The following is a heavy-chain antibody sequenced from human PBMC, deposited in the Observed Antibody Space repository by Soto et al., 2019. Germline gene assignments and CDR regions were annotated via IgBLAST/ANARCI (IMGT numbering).Heavy chain of an antibody. V-gene: IGHV5-51*03. CDR3: ARNRNPCETEYCGGGSSPHYRYYMDV. D-gene: IGHD2-21*01. CDR1: GYSFTNYW. J-gene: IGHJ6*03. Sequence: EVQLVQSGAEVKKPGEPLKISCKASGYSFTNYWIGWVRQMPGKGLEWMGIIYPGDSDTRYNPSFQGQVTISADKSISTAYLQWGSLKASDTAMFYCARNRNPCETEYCGGGSSPHYRYYMDVWGKGTTVTVSS. CDR2: IYPGDSDT.